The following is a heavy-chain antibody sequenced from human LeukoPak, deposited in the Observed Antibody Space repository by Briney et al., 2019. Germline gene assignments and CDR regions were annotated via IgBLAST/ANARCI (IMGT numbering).Heavy chain of an antibody. CDR2: IISKANSYAA. D-gene: IGHD3-3*01. V-gene: IGHV3-73*01. CDR1: GFTFSGSA. Sequence: GGSLRLSCAASGFTFSGSAMHWVRQASGKGLEWVGRIISKANSYAAAYAASVKGRFTISRDDSKNTAYLQMNSLKTEDTAVYYCTTDPYYDFWSGYIPIDYWGQGTLVTVSS. CDR3: TTDPYYDFWSGYIPIDY. J-gene: IGHJ4*02.